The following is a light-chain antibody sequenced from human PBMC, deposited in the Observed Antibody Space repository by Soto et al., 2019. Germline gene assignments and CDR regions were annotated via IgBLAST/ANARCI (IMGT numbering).Light chain of an antibody. V-gene: IGKV1-5*01. J-gene: IGKJ1*01. CDR2: DAS. CDR1: QTISSW. CDR3: QQYTSYSLT. Sequence: DIQMTQSPSTLSGSVGDRVTITCRASQTISSWLAWYQQKPGKAPKLLIYDASSLESGVPSRFSGSGSGTEFTLTISSLQPDDFATYYCQQYTSYSLTFGQGTKVDI.